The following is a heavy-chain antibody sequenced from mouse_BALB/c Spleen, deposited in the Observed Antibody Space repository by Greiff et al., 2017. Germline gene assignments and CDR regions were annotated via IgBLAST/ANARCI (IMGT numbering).Heavy chain of an antibody. V-gene: IGHV1-61*01. D-gene: IGHD2-4*01. CDR2: IHPSDSET. CDR3: ARGGGITTEAWFAY. J-gene: IGHJ3*01. Sequence: QVHVKQSGAELVRPGASVKLSCKASGYSFTSYWMNWVKQRPGQGLEWIGMIHPSDSETRLNQKFKDKATLTVDKSSSTAYMQLSSPTSEDSAVYYCARGGGITTEAWFAYWGQGTLVTVSA. CDR1: GYSFTSYW.